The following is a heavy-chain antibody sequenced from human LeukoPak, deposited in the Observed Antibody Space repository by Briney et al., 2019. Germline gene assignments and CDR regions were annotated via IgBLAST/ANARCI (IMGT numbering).Heavy chain of an antibody. V-gene: IGHV4-38-2*02. J-gene: IGHJ4*02. CDR3: ARGGYSYGFDY. CDR2: IYHSGST. D-gene: IGHD5-18*01. CDR1: GYSISSGYY. Sequence: SSETLSLTCTVSGYSISSGYYWGWIRQPPGKGLEWIGSIYHSGSTYYNPSLKSRVTISVDTSKNQFSLQLSSVTAADTAVYYCARGGYSYGFDYWGQGTLVTVSS.